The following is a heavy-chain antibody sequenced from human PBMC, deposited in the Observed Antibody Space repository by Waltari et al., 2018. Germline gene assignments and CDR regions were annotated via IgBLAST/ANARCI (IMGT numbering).Heavy chain of an antibody. D-gene: IGHD2-15*01. V-gene: IGHV4-34*02. Sequence: QVQLLQWGAGLLQPSETLSLTCGVYGGSLSTYYWGWIRPPPGKGLEWIGEINHAGFTNYNPSLRSRVSLLVDTSKSQFSLKVNTVTAADTAVYYCVRLEDCSGPGGNCYSGDIFAMDVWGQGTTVTVSS. J-gene: IGHJ6*02. CDR2: INHAGFT. CDR1: GGSLSTYY. CDR3: VRLEDCSGPGGNCYSGDIFAMDV.